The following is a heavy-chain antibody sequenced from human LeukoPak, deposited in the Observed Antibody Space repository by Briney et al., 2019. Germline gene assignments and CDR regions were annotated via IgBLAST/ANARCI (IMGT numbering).Heavy chain of an antibody. V-gene: IGHV1-69*06. CDR3: ARVAGHDAFDI. Sequence: ASVKVSCKASGGTFSSYGISWVRQAPGQGLEWMGGIIPIFGTANYAQKFQGRVTITADKSTSTGYMELSSLRSEDTAVYYCARVAGHDAFDIWGQGTMVTVSS. D-gene: IGHD2-15*01. CDR2: IIPIFGTA. CDR1: GGTFSSYG. J-gene: IGHJ3*02.